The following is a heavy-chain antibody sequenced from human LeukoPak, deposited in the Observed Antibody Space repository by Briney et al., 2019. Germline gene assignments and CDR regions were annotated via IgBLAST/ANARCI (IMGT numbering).Heavy chain of an antibody. CDR3: ATTDGRDGNSGY. D-gene: IGHD4-23*01. Sequence: PSETLSLXCGVDSASFKSYYWSWSRQPPGKGLEWIGEINHGGSTNYNPSLKGRVTISVDTSKNQVFLKLKSVTAADTAVYFRATTDGRDGNSGYWGQGTLVTVSS. J-gene: IGHJ4*02. CDR1: SASFKSYY. CDR2: INHGGST. V-gene: IGHV4-34*01.